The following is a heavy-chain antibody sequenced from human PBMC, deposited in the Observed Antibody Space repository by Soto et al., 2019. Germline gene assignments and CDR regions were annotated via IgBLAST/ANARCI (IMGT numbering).Heavy chain of an antibody. CDR2: IYYSGST. V-gene: IGHV4-61*08. CDR1: GGSISSGGYY. CDR3: ARLAATVTTDWFDP. D-gene: IGHD4-17*01. Sequence: SETLSLTCTVSGGSISSGGYYWSWIRQHPGKGLEWIGYIYYSGSTNYNPSLKSRVTISVDTSKNQFSLKLSSVTAADTAVYYCARLAATVTTDWFDPWGQGTLVTVSS. J-gene: IGHJ5*02.